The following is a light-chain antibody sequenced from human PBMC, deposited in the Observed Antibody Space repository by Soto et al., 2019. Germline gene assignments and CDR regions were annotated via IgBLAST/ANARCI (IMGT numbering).Light chain of an antibody. CDR2: GST. Sequence: QSVLTQPPSLPGAPGQRVTISCTGSSSDIGAGSEVHWYQQLPGTAPKLLIFGSTNRPSGVPDRFSGSKSATSASLAITGLQAEDEADYYCQSYDNSLSAYVFGTGTKLTVL. CDR3: QSYDNSLSAYV. CDR1: SSDIGAGSE. J-gene: IGLJ1*01. V-gene: IGLV1-40*01.